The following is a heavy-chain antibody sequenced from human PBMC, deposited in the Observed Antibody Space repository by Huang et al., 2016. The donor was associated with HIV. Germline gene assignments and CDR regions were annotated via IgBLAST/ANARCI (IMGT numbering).Heavy chain of an antibody. V-gene: IGHV1-2*02. CDR1: GYTFPAHY. Sequence: QVQLVQSGAEVKKPGASVRGSCKSSGYTFPAHYMHWVRQDPGQGLGGMGWINPISGDAKYAQKCKDRVTVTRDTSISTVYMELTRLRSDDTAVYYCAVWSSGFDYWGQGTLVTVSS. CDR2: INPISGDA. D-gene: IGHD3-22*01. CDR3: AVWSSGFDY. J-gene: IGHJ4*02.